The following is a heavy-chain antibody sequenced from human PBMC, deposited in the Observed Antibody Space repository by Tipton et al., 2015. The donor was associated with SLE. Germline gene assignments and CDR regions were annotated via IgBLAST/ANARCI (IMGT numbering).Heavy chain of an antibody. CDR3: ARDGHPFLPNYCGMDV. J-gene: IGHJ6*02. CDR1: GGSLSGGTYY. CDR2: ISYSGST. Sequence: TLSLTCTVSGGSLSGGTYYWTWIRQHPGKGLEWIGYISYSGSTYCNPSLKSRITISVDTSRNQFSLKLTSVTAADTAVYYCARDGHPFLPNYCGMDVWGQGATVTVSS. D-gene: IGHD5-24*01. V-gene: IGHV4-31*03.